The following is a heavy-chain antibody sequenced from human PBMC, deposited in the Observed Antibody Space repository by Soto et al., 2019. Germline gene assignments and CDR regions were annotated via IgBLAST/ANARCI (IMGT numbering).Heavy chain of an antibody. Sequence: SETLSLTCTVSGGSISSYYWSWIRQPPGKGLEWIGYIYYSGSTNYNPSLKSRVTISVDTSKNQFSLKLSSVTAADTAVYYCARDVGGDYGDYGIFDYRGQGTLVTVSS. CDR1: GGSISSYY. CDR2: IYYSGST. CDR3: ARDVGGDYGDYGIFDY. V-gene: IGHV4-59*01. D-gene: IGHD4-17*01. J-gene: IGHJ4*02.